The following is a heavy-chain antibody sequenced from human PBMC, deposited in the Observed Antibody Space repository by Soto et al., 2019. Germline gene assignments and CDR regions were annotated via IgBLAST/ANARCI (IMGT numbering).Heavy chain of an antibody. CDR3: ARELIVVVPAAMPNWYFDL. CDR1: GGSISSYY. CDR2: SYYSGST. V-gene: IGHV4-59*01. Sequence: QVQLQESGPGLVKPSETLSLTCTVSGGSISSYYWSWIRQPPGKGLEWIGYSYYSGSTNYNPSLKRRVTIPVDTSKDQFSRKLSSVTAADTSVYYCARELIVVVPAAMPNWYFDLWGRGTLVTVSS. J-gene: IGHJ2*01. D-gene: IGHD2-2*01.